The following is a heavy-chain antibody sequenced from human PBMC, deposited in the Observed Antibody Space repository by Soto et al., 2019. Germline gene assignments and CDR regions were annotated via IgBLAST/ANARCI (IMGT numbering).Heavy chain of an antibody. J-gene: IGHJ4*02. CDR3: ARVSSYGYDFYFDY. Sequence: ASVKVSCKASGYTFTSYGFIWVRQAPGQGLEWMGWISAYNGVTNYAQKLQGRVTMTTDTSTSTAYMELRSLRSDDTAVYYCARVSSYGYDFYFDYWGQGTLVTVSS. D-gene: IGHD5-18*01. V-gene: IGHV1-18*01. CDR2: ISAYNGVT. CDR1: GYTFTSYG.